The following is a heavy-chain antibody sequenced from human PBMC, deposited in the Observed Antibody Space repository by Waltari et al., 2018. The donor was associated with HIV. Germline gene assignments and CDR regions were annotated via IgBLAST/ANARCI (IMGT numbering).Heavy chain of an antibody. J-gene: IGHJ3*02. CDR2: TYYRYKWYN. V-gene: IGHV6-1*01. CDR1: GDSVSSNSSA. D-gene: IGHD3-22*01. Sequence: QVQLQQSGPGLVKPSQTLSLTCAISGDSVSSNSSAWTWIRQSPSRGLEWLGRTYYRYKWYNDYAVSVKSRITINPDTSKNQFSLQLNSVTPEDTAVYYCARRITMIVARPGAFDIWGQGTMVTVSS. CDR3: ARRITMIVARPGAFDI.